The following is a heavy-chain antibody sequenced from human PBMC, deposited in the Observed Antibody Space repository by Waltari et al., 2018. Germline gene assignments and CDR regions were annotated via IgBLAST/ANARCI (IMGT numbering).Heavy chain of an antibody. J-gene: IGHJ4*02. D-gene: IGHD6-19*01. CDR2: IYHSGST. CDR3: AREQAGSGPDY. V-gene: IGHV4-38-2*02. Sequence: QVQLQESGPGLVKPSETLSLTCAVSGYSISSGYYWGWIRQPPGKGLEWIGSIYHSGSTYYNPSLKSRVTISVDTSKNQCSLKRSSVTAADTAVYYCAREQAGSGPDYWGQGTLVTVSS. CDR1: GYSISSGYY.